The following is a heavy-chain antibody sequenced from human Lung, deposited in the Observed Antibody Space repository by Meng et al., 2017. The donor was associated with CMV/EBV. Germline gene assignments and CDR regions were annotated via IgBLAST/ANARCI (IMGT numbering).Heavy chain of an antibody. D-gene: IGHD3-10*01. J-gene: IGHJ1*01. CDR1: GASITNHNW. CDR3: LRRSGGSV. V-gene: IGHV4-4*02. Sequence: QVQLRESGPAQVKPSVTLSLTCAVSGASITNHNWWAWVRQPPGKGLEWIGEIPHRGSSAYNPSLKSRVSMSIDKSKNQFSLKLTPVTAADTAVYHCLRRSGGSVWGQGTLVTISS. CDR2: IPHRGSS.